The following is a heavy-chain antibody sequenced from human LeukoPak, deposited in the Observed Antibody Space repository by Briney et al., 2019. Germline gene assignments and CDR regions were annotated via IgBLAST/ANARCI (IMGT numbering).Heavy chain of an antibody. CDR2: IYHSGSP. J-gene: IGHJ4*02. Sequence: SQTQSLTCAVSGYSISSGYYWGWIRQPPGKGLECIGNIYHSGSPYYKPSLKIRVTISVDTSKNQFSLKLSSVTAADTAVYYCARLGSTTLKVSDYWGQGTLVTVSS. CDR3: ARLGSTTLKVSDY. D-gene: IGHD2-15*01. V-gene: IGHV4-38-2*01. CDR1: GYSISSGYY.